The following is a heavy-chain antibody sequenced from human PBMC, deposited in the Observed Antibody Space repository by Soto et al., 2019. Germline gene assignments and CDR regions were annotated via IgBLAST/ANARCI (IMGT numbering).Heavy chain of an antibody. Sequence: QVQLVPAGAAVRKPGASVKVSCKASGHTLASYDINWVRQATGQGLEWMGLMTPDSGDTGYAQKFQGRVTMTWDTSITTAYLELRSLRSDDTAVYYCARDPFYVWFDSWGPGTLVTGSS. V-gene: IGHV1-8*01. CDR2: MTPDSGDT. CDR3: ARDPFYVWFDS. D-gene: IGHD3-16*01. CDR1: GHTLASYD. J-gene: IGHJ5*01.